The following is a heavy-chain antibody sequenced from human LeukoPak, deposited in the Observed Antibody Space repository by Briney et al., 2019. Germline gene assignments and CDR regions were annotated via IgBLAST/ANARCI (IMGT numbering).Heavy chain of an antibody. CDR1: GFTFSSYA. J-gene: IGHJ4*02. CDR2: ISGSDSST. CDR3: AKVSWNDGRVYDY. V-gene: IGHV3-23*01. D-gene: IGHD1-1*01. Sequence: GGFLRLSCAASGFTFSSYAMSWVRQAPGKGLEWVSVISGSDSSTYYTDSVKGRFTISRDNSKNTLYLQMNSLRAEDTAVYYCAKVSWNDGRVYDYWGQGTLVTVSS.